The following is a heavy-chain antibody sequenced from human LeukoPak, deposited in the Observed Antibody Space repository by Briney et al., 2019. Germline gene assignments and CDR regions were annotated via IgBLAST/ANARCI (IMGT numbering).Heavy chain of an antibody. D-gene: IGHD1-1*01. Sequence: GGSLRLSCAASGFTFSTFWIHWVRQVPGKELVWVSRINPDSTTTTYADSVKGRFTISRDNARNTLYLQMNSLRVEDTAVYYCVKDHTGKEDKWGQGTLVTVSS. CDR1: GFTFSTFW. V-gene: IGHV3-74*01. CDR3: VKDHTGKEDK. CDR2: INPDSTTT. J-gene: IGHJ4*02.